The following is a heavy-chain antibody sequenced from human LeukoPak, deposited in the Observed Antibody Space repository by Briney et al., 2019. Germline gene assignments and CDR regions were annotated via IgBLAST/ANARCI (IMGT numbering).Heavy chain of an antibody. Sequence: GRFLRLSCAASGFTFSSFVMHWVRQAPGKGLEWVALITYDGSNEYYADSVRGRFTISRDNSKNTLDLQMNTLRPEDTAVYYCARGSVTYSGGYFQHWGQGTLVTVSS. D-gene: IGHD1-26*01. CDR2: ITYDGSNE. J-gene: IGHJ1*01. CDR1: GFTFSSFV. V-gene: IGHV3-30-3*01. CDR3: ARGSVTYSGGYFQH.